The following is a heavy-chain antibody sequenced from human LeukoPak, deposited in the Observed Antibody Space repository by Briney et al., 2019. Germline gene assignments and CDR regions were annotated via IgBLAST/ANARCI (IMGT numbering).Heavy chain of an antibody. D-gene: IGHD3-3*01. V-gene: IGHV4-34*01. Sequence: SETLSLTCAVYGGSFSGYYWSWIRQPPGKGLEWIGEINHSGSTNYNPSLKSRVTISVDTSKNQFSLKLSSVTAADTAVYYCARTSGYYDFWSGYYSQGYYYYYMDVWGKGTTVTVSS. CDR1: GGSFSGYY. CDR3: ARTSGYYDFWSGYYSQGYYYYYMDV. CDR2: INHSGST. J-gene: IGHJ6*03.